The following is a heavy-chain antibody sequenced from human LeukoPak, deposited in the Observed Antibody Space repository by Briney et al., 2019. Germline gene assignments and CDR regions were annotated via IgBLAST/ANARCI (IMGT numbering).Heavy chain of an antibody. J-gene: IGHJ4*02. Sequence: PGGSLRLSCAAYGLTVSSEYLAWVRQAPGKGLVWISVIYGAGATYYADSVQGRFTISRDTYSNALYLQMNSLRVEDTAVYHCARLLPASRHYFDYWGQGTLVTVSS. D-gene: IGHD2-15*01. CDR2: IYGAGAT. CDR1: GLTVSSEY. CDR3: ARLLPASRHYFDY. V-gene: IGHV3-53*01.